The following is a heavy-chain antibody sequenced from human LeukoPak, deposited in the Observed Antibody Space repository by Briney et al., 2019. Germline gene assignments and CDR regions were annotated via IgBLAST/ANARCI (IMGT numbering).Heavy chain of an antibody. CDR3: AMGSGENWFDP. CDR2: IIPIFGTA. J-gene: IGHJ5*02. D-gene: IGHD3-10*01. Sequence: EASVKVSCKASGGTFSSYAISWGRQAPGQGLEWMGRIIPIFGTANYAQKFQGRVTITTDESTSTAYMELSSPRSEDTAVYYCAMGSGENWFDPWGQGTLVTVSS. V-gene: IGHV1-69*05. CDR1: GGTFSSYA.